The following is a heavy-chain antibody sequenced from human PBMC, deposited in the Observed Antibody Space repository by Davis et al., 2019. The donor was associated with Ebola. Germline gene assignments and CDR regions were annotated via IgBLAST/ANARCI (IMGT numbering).Heavy chain of an antibody. CDR2: IYPDDSDT. V-gene: IGHV5-51*01. D-gene: IGHD3-3*01. CDR1: GYSFTSYW. J-gene: IGHJ4*02. CDR3: ARFLEWKADY. Sequence: GGSLRLSCKASGYSFTSYWIGWVRQMPGKGLEWMGIIYPDDSDTRYSPSFQGQVTISADKSITTAYLQWSSLKASDTAMYYCARFLEWKADYWGQGTLVTVSS.